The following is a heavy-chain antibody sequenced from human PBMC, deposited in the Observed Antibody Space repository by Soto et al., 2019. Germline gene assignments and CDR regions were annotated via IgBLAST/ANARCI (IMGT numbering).Heavy chain of an antibody. Sequence: GASLRLSCAASGFTFSSYSMNWVRQAPGKGLEWVSSISSIGSYIYYAGAVKGRSPIYRDNDKNSLYLQMNSLRAEDTAVYYCAITEVGATTGLDYWRQGTLVTVSS. D-gene: IGHD1-26*01. V-gene: IGHV3-21*01. CDR2: ISSIGSYI. CDR3: AITEVGATTGLDY. CDR1: GFTFSSYS. J-gene: IGHJ4*02.